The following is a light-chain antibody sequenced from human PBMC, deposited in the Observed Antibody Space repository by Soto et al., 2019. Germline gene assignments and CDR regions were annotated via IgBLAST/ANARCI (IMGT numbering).Light chain of an antibody. CDR2: EVS. CDR3: FLYTMSSTV. CDR1: SSDIGSNNR. Sequence: QSALTQPPSVSGSPGQSVTISCTGTSSDIGSNNRVSWYQQPPGTAPKLIIYEVSNRPSGVPDRFSGSKSGSTASLTISGLQAEDEAHYFCFLYTMSSTVCVGGTKLTVL. J-gene: IGLJ2*01. V-gene: IGLV2-18*01.